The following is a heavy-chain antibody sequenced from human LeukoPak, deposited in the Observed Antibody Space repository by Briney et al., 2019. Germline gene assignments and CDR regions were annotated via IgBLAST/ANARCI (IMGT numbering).Heavy chain of an antibody. CDR1: GFIFSSYS. Sequence: GGSLRLSCAASGFIFSSYSMNWVRQAPGKGLEWVGRIRSKANSYATAYAASVKGRFTISRDDSKNTAYLRMNSLKTEDTAVYYCLSGRDAFDTWGQGTMVTVSS. CDR2: IRSKANSYAT. D-gene: IGHD1-26*01. J-gene: IGHJ3*02. V-gene: IGHV3-73*01. CDR3: LSGRDAFDT.